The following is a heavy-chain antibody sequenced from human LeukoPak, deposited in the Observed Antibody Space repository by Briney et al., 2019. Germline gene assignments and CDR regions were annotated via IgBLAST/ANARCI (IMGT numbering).Heavy chain of an antibody. CDR3: ARDRGSSGYYIDY. CDR2: ISHDGNIK. CDR1: GFSFSNYG. V-gene: IGHV3-30*03. Sequence: GGSLRLSCAASGFSFSNYGMHWVRQAPGKGLEWVAVISHDGNIKYYADSVKGRFTISRDNSKNTLYLQMNSLKVEETAVYYCARDRGSSGYYIDYWGQGTLVTVSS. D-gene: IGHD3-22*01. J-gene: IGHJ4*02.